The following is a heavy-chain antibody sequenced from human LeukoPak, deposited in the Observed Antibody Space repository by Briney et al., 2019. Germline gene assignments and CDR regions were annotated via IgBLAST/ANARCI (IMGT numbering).Heavy chain of an antibody. J-gene: IGHJ3*02. CDR2: IYYSGST. CDR1: NGSFNGYY. D-gene: IGHD1-26*01. Sequence: SETLSLTCGVYNGSFNGYYWSWIRQPPGKGLEWIGYIYYSGSTNYNPSLKSRVTISVDTSKNQFSLKLSSVTAADTAVYYCARDPWDHAFDIWGQGTMVTVSS. V-gene: IGHV4-59*12. CDR3: ARDPWDHAFDI.